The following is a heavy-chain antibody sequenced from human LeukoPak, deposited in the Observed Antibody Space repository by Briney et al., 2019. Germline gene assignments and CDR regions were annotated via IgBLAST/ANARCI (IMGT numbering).Heavy chain of an antibody. V-gene: IGHV4-59*13. D-gene: IGHD1-26*01. Sequence: NPSETLSLTCTVSGGSISSYYWSWIRQPPGKGLEWIGYIYYSGSTNYNPSLKSRVTMSVDMSKNQFSLKLTSVTAADTALYYCARVHTRRAGSYGDSWYFDLWGRGTLVTVSS. J-gene: IGHJ2*01. CDR1: GGSISSYY. CDR2: IYYSGST. CDR3: ARVHTRRAGSYGDSWYFDL.